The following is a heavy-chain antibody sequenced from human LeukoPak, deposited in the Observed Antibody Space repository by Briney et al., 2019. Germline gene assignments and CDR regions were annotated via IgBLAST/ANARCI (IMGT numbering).Heavy chain of an antibody. CDR1: VFTLRNFT. J-gene: IGHJ4*02. D-gene: IGHD2-15*01. V-gene: IGHV3-33*01. Sequence: GRSLRLSCALSVFTLRNFTMNWVRQAPGKGLECVALIWKDGSNEFYADSVKGRFTISRDNSKNPLYLQMNSLRAKDTAIYYCATEAGYETVGYPRDYWGQGTMLTVSS. CDR2: IWKDGSNE. CDR3: ATEAGYETVGYPRDY.